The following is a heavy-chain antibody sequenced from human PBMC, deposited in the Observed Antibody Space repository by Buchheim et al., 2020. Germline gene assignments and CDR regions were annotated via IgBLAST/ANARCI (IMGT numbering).Heavy chain of an antibody. V-gene: IGHV5-51*01. CDR2: IYPGDSST. CDR3: ARARGYCSSASCYDYDY. J-gene: IGHJ4*02. CDR1: GYSFANYW. Sequence: EVQLVQSGAEVKKPGESLEISCKPSGYSFANYWIAWVRQMPGKGLEWMAMIYPGDSSTKYSPSFQGQVTISAAKSLSTAYPQWSSLKASDTATYFCARARGYCSSASCYDYDYWGQGT. D-gene: IGHD2-2*01.